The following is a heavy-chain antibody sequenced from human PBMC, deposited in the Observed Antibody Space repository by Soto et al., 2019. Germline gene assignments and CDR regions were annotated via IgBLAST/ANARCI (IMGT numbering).Heavy chain of an antibody. CDR2: IYYSGST. V-gene: IGHV4-61*01. CDR3: ARDGTVTPPGDYYYGMDV. D-gene: IGHD4-17*01. CDR1: GGSISSSTYC. J-gene: IGHJ6*02. Sequence: ETLSLTCTVSGGSISSSTYCWGWIRQPPGKGLEWIGYIYYSGSTNYNPSLKSRVTISVDTSKNQFSLKLSSVTAADTAVYYCARDGTVTPPGDYYYGMDVWGQGTTVTVSS.